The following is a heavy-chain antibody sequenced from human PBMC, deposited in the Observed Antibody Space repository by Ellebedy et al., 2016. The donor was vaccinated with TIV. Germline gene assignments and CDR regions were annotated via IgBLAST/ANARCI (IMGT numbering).Heavy chain of an antibody. J-gene: IGHJ3*02. CDR2: ISGDGTTT. D-gene: IGHD2-15*01. V-gene: IGHV3-30-3*01. CDR3: AKKLVVAGLRTTDAFDI. CDR1: GFPFNCA. Sequence: GGSLRLXCAASGFPFNCAMHWVRLAPGKGPEWLAVISGDGTTTYYADSVKGRFSISRDNSKNTVSLQMNSLRPEDTALYYCAKKLVVAGLRTTDAFDIWGQGTVVSVSS.